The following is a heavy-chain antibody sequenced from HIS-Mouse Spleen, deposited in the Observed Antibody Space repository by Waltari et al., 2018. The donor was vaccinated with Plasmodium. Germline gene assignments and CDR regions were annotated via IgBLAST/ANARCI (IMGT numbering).Heavy chain of an antibody. V-gene: IGHV1-18*01. D-gene: IGHD6-19*01. J-gene: IGHJ3*02. CDR1: VSTFTSYG. CDR3: ARGSAGDAFDI. Sequence: QAQLVQPGAEVKKPGASVKVSCKASVSTFTSYGISWLRQAPGQGLEWMGWSSAYNGNTNYAQKLQGRVTMTTDTSTSTAYMELRSLRSDDTAVYYWARGSAGDAFDIWGQGTMVTVSS. CDR2: SSAYNGNT.